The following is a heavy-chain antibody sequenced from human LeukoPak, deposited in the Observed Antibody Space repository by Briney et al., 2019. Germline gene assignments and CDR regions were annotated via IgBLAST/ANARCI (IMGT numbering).Heavy chain of an antibody. J-gene: IGHJ1*01. CDR3: AKGPASNRIEYFQH. CDR2: ISSSGGST. CDR1: GFTFSSYA. V-gene: IGHV3-23*01. Sequence: GGSLRLSCAASGFTFSSYAMSWVRQAPGKGLEWVSAISSSGGSTYYADSVKGRFTISRDNSKNTLYLQMNSLRAEDTAVYYCAKGPASNRIEYFQHWGQGTLVTVSS. D-gene: IGHD2-15*01.